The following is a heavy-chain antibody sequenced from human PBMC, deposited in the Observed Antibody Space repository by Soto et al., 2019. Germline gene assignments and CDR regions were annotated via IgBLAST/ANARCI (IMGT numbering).Heavy chain of an antibody. CDR2: IKSKTDGGTT. D-gene: IGHD3-3*01. CDR3: TTVDYDFSYGMDV. CDR1: GLTFSNAW. Sequence: VQLVESGGGLVKPGGSLRLSCAASGLTFSNAWMSWVRQAPGKGLEWVGRIKSKTDGGTTDYAAPVKGRFTISRDDSKNTLYLQMNSLKTEDTAVYYCTTVDYDFSYGMDVWGQGTTVTVSS. J-gene: IGHJ6*02. V-gene: IGHV3-15*01.